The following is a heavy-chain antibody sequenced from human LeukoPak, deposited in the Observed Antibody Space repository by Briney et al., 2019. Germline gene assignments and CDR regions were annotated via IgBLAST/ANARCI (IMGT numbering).Heavy chain of an antibody. CDR3: ARRHSSSWYADNWFDP. Sequence: SETLSLTCTVSGGSISSYYWSWIRQPPGKGLEWIGCIYTSGSTNYNPSLKSRVTISVDTSKNQFSLKLSSVTAADTAVYYCARRHSSSWYADNWFDPWGQGTLVTVSS. CDR1: GGSISSYY. J-gene: IGHJ5*02. V-gene: IGHV4-4*09. CDR2: IYTSGST. D-gene: IGHD6-13*01.